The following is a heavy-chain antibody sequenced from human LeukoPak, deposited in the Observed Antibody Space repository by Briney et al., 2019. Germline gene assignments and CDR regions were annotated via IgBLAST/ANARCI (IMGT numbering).Heavy chain of an antibody. CDR2: INHSGST. J-gene: IGHJ4*02. CDR1: GYSISSGYY. Sequence: TSETLSLTCAASGYSISSGYYWSWIRQPPGQGLEWIGEINHSGSTNYNPSLKSRVTISVDTSKNQFSLKLSSVTAADTAVYYCARRGRRYSYGYYFDYWGQGTLVTVSS. CDR3: ARRGRRYSYGYYFDY. V-gene: IGHV4-34*01. D-gene: IGHD5-18*01.